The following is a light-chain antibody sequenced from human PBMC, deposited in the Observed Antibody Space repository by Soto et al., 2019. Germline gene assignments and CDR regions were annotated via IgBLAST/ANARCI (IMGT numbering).Light chain of an antibody. J-gene: IGLJ3*02. CDR1: SSDVGSYNR. Sequence: QSVLTQPPSVSGSPGQSVTISCTGTSSDVGSYNRVSWYQQPPGTAPKLMIYEVSNRPSGVPDRFSGPKSGNTASLTISGLQAEDEADYYCSLYTSSSNWVFGGGTKLTVL. V-gene: IGLV2-18*01. CDR3: SLYTSSSNWV. CDR2: EVS.